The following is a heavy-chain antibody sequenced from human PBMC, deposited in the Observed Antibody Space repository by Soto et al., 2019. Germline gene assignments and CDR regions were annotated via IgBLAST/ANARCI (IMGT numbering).Heavy chain of an antibody. CDR1: GGTFSSYA. Sequence: QVQLVQSGAEVKKPGSSVKVSCKASGGTFSSYAISWVRQAPGQGLEWMGGIIPIFGTANYAQKFQGRVTITADESTSTAYMELSILRSEDTAVYYCARVEFDSGIGAGAFDIWGQGTMVTVSS. V-gene: IGHV1-69*01. CDR3: ARVEFDSGIGAGAFDI. J-gene: IGHJ3*02. CDR2: IIPIFGTA. D-gene: IGHD1-26*01.